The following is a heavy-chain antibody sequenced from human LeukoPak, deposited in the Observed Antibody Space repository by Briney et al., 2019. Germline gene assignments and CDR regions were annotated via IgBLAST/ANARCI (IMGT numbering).Heavy chain of an antibody. V-gene: IGHV1-18*01. CDR3: AREGYLDRYYYYMDV. CDR1: GYTFTSYG. D-gene: IGHD2-2*03. Sequence: GASVKVSCKASGYTFTSYGISWVRQAPGQGLEWMGWISAYNGNTNYAQKLQGRVTMTTDTSTSTAYMELRSLRSDDTAVYYCAREGYLDRYYYYMDVWGKGTTVTVSS. CDR2: ISAYNGNT. J-gene: IGHJ6*03.